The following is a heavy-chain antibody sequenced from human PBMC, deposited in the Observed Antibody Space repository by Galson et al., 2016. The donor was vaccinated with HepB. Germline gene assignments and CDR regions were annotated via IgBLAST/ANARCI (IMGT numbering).Heavy chain of an antibody. CDR2: ISRSGDRT. J-gene: IGHJ4*02. V-gene: IGHV3-23*01. CDR3: AKWGPHHDTGGYYYPRG. D-gene: IGHD3-22*01. Sequence: SLRLSCAASGFNFNLYSMTWIRQAPGKGLEWVSAISRSGDRTKYADSVEGRFSISRDNSKDTTYLHMTGLRVEETAVYFCAKWGPHHDTGGYYYPRGWGQGTLVTVSS. CDR1: GFNFNLYS.